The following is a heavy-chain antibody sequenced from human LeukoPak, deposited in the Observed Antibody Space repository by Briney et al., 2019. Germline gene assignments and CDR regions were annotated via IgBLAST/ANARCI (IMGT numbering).Heavy chain of an antibody. Sequence: GGSLRLSCAASGFTFSSYWMSWVRQAPGKRLEWVSSISSSSSYIYYADSVKGRFTISRDNAKNSLYLQMNSLRAEDTAVYYCARLLYSSSSRGYHYGMDVWGQGTTVTVSS. J-gene: IGHJ6*02. CDR2: ISSSSSYI. V-gene: IGHV3-21*01. CDR1: GFTFSSYW. D-gene: IGHD6-6*01. CDR3: ARLLYSSSSRGYHYGMDV.